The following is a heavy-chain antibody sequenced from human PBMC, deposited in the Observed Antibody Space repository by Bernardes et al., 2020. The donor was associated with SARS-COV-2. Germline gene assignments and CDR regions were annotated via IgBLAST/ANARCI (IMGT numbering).Heavy chain of an antibody. Sequence: GGSLRLSCAASGFTFSSYAMSWVRQAPGKGLEWVSAISGSGGSTYYADSVKGRFTISRDNSKNTLYLQMNSLRAEDMAVYYCAKAEKTTVTSYYYYYYMDVWGKGTTVTVSS. CDR3: AKAEKTTVTSYYYYYYMDV. J-gene: IGHJ6*03. CDR1: GFTFSSYA. V-gene: IGHV3-23*01. CDR2: ISGSGGST. D-gene: IGHD4-4*01.